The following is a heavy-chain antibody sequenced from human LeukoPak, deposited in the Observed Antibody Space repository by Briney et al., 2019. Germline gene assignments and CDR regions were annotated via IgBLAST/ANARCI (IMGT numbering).Heavy chain of an antibody. CDR2: ISYDGSNK. CDR1: GFTFSIYD. J-gene: IGHJ4*02. D-gene: IGHD3-9*01. CDR3: AKVSFDILTGLLDY. Sequence: PGGSLRLSCAASGFTFSIYDIHWVRQAPGKGLEWVAFISYDGSNKYYADSVKGRFTISRDNSKNTLYLQMNSLRAEGTAVYYCAKVSFDILTGLLDYWGQGTLVTVSS. V-gene: IGHV3-30*18.